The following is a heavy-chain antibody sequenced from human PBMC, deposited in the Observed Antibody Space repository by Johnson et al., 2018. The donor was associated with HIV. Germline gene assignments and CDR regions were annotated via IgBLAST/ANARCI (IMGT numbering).Heavy chain of an antibody. D-gene: IGHD1-7*01. CDR1: GFTFSSYA. CDR2: IWYDGSSR. CDR3: TKNRGPANYDALDV. V-gene: IGHV3-33*03. Sequence: QVQLVESGGGVVQPGRSLRLSCAASGFTFSSYAMHWVRQAPGKGLELVAIIWYDGSSRYYANSVKGRFTVSRDNSKNTLYLQLNSLRAEDTAIYYCTKNRGPANYDALDVWGQVTMVTVSS. J-gene: IGHJ3*01.